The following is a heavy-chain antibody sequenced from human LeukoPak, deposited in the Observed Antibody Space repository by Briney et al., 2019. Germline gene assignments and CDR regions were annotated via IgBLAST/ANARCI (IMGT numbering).Heavy chain of an antibody. CDR3: AALAYCGGDCYDFQH. Sequence: SETLSLTCTVSGGSISSYYWSWIRQPPGKGLEWIGYIYYSGSTNYNPSLKSRVTISVDTSKNQFSLKLSSVTAADTAVCYCAALAYCGGDCYDFQHWGQGTLVTVSS. V-gene: IGHV4-59*01. J-gene: IGHJ1*01. CDR2: IYYSGST. D-gene: IGHD2-21*02. CDR1: GGSISSYY.